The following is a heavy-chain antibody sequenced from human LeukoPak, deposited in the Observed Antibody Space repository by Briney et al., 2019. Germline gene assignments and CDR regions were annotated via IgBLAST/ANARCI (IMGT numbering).Heavy chain of an antibody. J-gene: IGHJ4*02. V-gene: IGHV5-51*01. Sequence: GESLKISCKGSGYTFTSYWIGWVRQMPGKGLEWMGIIYPGDSDTRYRPSFQGQVTISADKSISTAYLQWSSLKASDTATYYCARARYCSGGSCYAEYWGQGTLVTVSS. CDR2: IYPGDSDT. D-gene: IGHD2-15*01. CDR1: GYTFTSYW. CDR3: ARARYCSGGSCYAEY.